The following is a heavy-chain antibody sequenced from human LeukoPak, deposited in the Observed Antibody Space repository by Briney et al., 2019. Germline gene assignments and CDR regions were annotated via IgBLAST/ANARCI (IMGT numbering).Heavy chain of an antibody. D-gene: IGHD5-24*01. Sequence: ASVKVSCKASGYTFTGYYMNWVRQAPGQGLEWMGRINPNTGGTNYAQNFQGGVTMTRDTSITTVYMELSRLRSDDTAVYYRARVGDGLNDGFDIWGQGTMVTVSS. CDR3: ARVGDGLNDGFDI. CDR1: GYTFTGYY. CDR2: INPNTGGT. J-gene: IGHJ3*02. V-gene: IGHV1-2*06.